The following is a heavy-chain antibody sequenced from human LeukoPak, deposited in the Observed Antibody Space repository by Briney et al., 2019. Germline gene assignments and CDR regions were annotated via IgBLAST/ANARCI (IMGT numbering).Heavy chain of an antibody. J-gene: IGHJ4*02. V-gene: IGHV4-59*01. Sequence: SETLSLTCTVSDGSISSYYWSWIRQPPGKGLEWIGYIYYSGSTNYNPSLKSRVTTSVDTSKNQISLKLSSVTAADTAVYYCARGSSGSYPDYWGQGTLVTVSS. CDR1: DGSISSYY. D-gene: IGHD3-22*01. CDR2: IYYSGST. CDR3: ARGSSGSYPDY.